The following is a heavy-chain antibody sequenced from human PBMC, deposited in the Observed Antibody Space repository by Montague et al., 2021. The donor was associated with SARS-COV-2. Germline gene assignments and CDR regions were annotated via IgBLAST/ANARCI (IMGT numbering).Heavy chain of an antibody. CDR2: IYYSGST. CDR1: GGSISSSSYY. J-gene: IGHJ3*02. CDR3: ASYIVVVTANSVGYDAFDI. V-gene: IGHV4-39*01. D-gene: IGHD2-21*02. Sequence: SETLSLTCTVSGGSISSSSYYWGWIRQPPGKGLEWIGSIYYSGSTYYNPSLKSRVTISVDTSKNQFSLKLSSVTAADTAVYYCASYIVVVTANSVGYDAFDIWGQGTMVTVSS.